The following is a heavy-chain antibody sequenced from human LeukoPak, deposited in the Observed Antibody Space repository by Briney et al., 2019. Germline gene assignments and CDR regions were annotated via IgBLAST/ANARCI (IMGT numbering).Heavy chain of an antibody. CDR2: IWYDGSSK. J-gene: IGHJ4*02. V-gene: IGHV3-33*01. CDR3: ARDGGGLIEYSSSSFFDY. D-gene: IGHD6-6*01. CDR1: GFTFSSYG. Sequence: GGSLRLSCAASGFTFSSYGMHWVRQAPGKGLEWVAVIWYDGSSKYYADSVKGRFTISRDNSKNTLYLQMNSLRAEDTAVYYCARDGGGLIEYSSSSFFDYWGQGTLVTVSS.